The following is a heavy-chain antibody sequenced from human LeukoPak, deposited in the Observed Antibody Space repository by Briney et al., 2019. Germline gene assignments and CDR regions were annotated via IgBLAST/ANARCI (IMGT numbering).Heavy chain of an antibody. CDR3: ARVSSRVDPFDY. V-gene: IGHV4-34*01. D-gene: IGHD3-3*01. CDR1: GGSFSGYY. J-gene: IGHJ4*02. Sequence: SETLSLTCAVYGGSFSGYYWSWIRQPPGKGLEWIGEINHSGSTNYNPSLKSRVTISVDTSKNQFSLKLSSVTAADTAVYYCARVSSRVDPFDYWGQGTLVTVSS. CDR2: INHSGST.